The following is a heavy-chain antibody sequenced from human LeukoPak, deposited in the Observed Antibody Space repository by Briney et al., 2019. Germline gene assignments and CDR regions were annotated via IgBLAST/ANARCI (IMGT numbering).Heavy chain of an antibody. V-gene: IGHV3-23*01. CDR3: AKVPGVFWSGYNWFGP. CDR1: GFTFSSYA. J-gene: IGHJ5*02. Sequence: PGGSLRLPCAASGFTFSSYAMSWVRQAPGKGLEWVSAISGSGGSTYYADSVKGRFTISRDNSKNTLYLQMNSLRAEDTAVYYCAKVPGVFWSGYNWFGPWGQGTLVTVSS. D-gene: IGHD3-3*01. CDR2: ISGSGGST.